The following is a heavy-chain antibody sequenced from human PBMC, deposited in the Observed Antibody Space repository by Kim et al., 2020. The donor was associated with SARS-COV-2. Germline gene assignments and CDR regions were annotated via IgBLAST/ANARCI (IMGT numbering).Heavy chain of an antibody. V-gene: IGHV3-30*02. J-gene: IGHJ4*02. Sequence: GDSVKGRFTIPRDNSKNALSLQMNSLRAEDTAVYYCAKDQAHYDILTGLDYWGQGTLVAVSS. CDR3: AKDQAHYDILTGLDY. D-gene: IGHD3-9*01.